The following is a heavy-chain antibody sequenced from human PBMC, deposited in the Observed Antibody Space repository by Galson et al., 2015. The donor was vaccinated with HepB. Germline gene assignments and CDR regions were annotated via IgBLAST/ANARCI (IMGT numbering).Heavy chain of an antibody. CDR2: ISYDGSNK. D-gene: IGHD6-13*01. CDR1: GFTFSSYG. V-gene: IGHV3-30*18. CDR3: AKDRYSSSWYPAY. J-gene: IGHJ4*02. Sequence: SLRLSCAASGFTFSSYGMHWVRQAPGKGLEWVAVISYDGSNKYYADSVKGRFTISRDNSKNTLYLQMNSLRAEDTAVYYCAKDRYSSSWYPAYWGQGTLVTVSS.